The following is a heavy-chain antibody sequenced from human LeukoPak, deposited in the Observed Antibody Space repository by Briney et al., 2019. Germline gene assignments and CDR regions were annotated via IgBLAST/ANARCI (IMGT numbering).Heavy chain of an antibody. CDR1: GYTFTGYY. J-gene: IGHJ6*02. D-gene: IGHD1-14*01. V-gene: IGHV1-2*02. Sequence: GASVNVSFKASGYTFTGYYMHWVRQAPGQGLEWMGWINPNSGGTNYAQKFQGRVTMTRDTSISTAYMELSRLRSDDTAVYYCARGRAPGRYYYYGMDVWGQGTTVTVSS. CDR3: ARGRAPGRYYYYGMDV. CDR2: INPNSGGT.